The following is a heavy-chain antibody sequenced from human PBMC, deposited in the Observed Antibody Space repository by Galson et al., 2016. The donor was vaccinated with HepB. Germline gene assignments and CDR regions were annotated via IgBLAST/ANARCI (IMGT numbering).Heavy chain of an antibody. CDR1: GLKFSTYW. D-gene: IGHD1-1*01. Sequence: SLRLSCAVSGLKFSTYWMTWVHQAPGKGLEWVATINPDGTEKAYVDSVKGRFTMSRDNAKDSLHLQMNSLRAEDTGVYYCVTLQGYWGQGTLVTVSS. V-gene: IGHV3-7*03. CDR3: VTLQGY. CDR2: INPDGTEK. J-gene: IGHJ4*02.